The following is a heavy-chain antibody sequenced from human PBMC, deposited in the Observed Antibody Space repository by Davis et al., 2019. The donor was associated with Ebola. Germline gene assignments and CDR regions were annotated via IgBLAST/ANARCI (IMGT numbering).Heavy chain of an antibody. CDR1: GYTFTSYG. V-gene: IGHV1-18*04. J-gene: IGHJ4*02. CDR3: ARDASQGQLVPFDH. Sequence: AASVKVSCKASGYTFTSYGISWVRQAPGQGLEWLGWISGNNGNTDYAQKLQGRVTMTTDKSTSTAHMELTSLTSDDTAVYYCARDASQGQLVPFDHWGQGTLVTVSS. D-gene: IGHD6-6*01. CDR2: ISGNNGNT.